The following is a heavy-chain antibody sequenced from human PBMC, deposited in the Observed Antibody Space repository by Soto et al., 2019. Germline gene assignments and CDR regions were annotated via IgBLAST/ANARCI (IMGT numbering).Heavy chain of an antibody. V-gene: IGHV4-39*01. Sequence: SETLSLTCTVSGDSITSRSYYWGWIRQPPGKGLEWIGSIYYSGSTYYNPSLKSRVTISVDTSKNQFSLKLSSVTAADTAVYYCARSLTTVVTMDVWGQGTTVTVSS. CDR1: GDSITSRSYY. J-gene: IGHJ6*02. CDR2: IYYSGST. CDR3: ARSLTTVVTMDV. D-gene: IGHD4-17*01.